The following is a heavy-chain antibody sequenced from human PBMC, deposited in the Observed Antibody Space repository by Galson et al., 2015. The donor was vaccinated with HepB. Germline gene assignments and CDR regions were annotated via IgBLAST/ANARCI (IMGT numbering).Heavy chain of an antibody. V-gene: IGHV1-18*04. J-gene: IGHJ6*03. CDR1: GYTFGSYG. D-gene: IGHD2-2*01. CDR3: ARGPALISDRYYSYYYMDV. CDR2: ISGYNGHT. Sequence: SVKVSCKASGYTFGSYGITWVRQAPGQGLEWMGWISGYNGHTNYAQNLQGRVTMTTDTSTSTVYLELRSLRSDDTAVYYCARGPALISDRYYSYYYMDVWGKGTTVTVSS.